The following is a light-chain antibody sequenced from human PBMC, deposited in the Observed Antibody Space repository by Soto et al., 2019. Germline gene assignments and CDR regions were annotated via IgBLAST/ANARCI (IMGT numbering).Light chain of an antibody. V-gene: IGKV3-20*01. J-gene: IGKJ5*01. CDR1: QTVSSNY. CDR2: GAS. CDR3: QQYGSSPQT. Sequence: DIVLAQSPGTLSLSPGERATLPCRASQTVSSNYLAWYQQKFGQAPRLLIYGASSRATGIPDRFSGSGSGTDFTLTISRLEPEDFAVYYCQQYGSSPQTFGQGTRLEIK.